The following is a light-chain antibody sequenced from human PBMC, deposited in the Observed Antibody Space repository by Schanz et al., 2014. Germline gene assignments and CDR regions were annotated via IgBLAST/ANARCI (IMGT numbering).Light chain of an antibody. J-gene: IGLJ3*02. CDR1: GSDIGAYNR. CDR3: CSLSADRTWV. CDR2: EVT. Sequence: QSALTQPASVSGSPGQSVTISCTGTGSDIGAYNRVSWYRQPPGSAPQVILYEVTNRPSGVPDRFSGSKSGNTASLTISGLQADDEADYHCCSLSADRTWVFGGGTKLTVL. V-gene: IGLV2-18*02.